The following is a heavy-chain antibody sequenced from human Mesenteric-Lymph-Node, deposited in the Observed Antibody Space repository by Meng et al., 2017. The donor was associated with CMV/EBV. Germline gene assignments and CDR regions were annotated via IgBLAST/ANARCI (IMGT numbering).Heavy chain of an antibody. J-gene: IGHJ5*02. CDR1: GYTFTGYY. CDR2: INPNSGGT. V-gene: IGHV1-2*02. Sequence: ASVKVSCKASGYTFTGYYMHWVRQAPGQGLEWMGWINPNSGGTNYAQKFQGRVTMTRDTSISTAYMELSSLRSEDTAMYYCAGHYDFRDWFDPWGQGTLVTVSS. D-gene: IGHD3-3*01. CDR3: AGHYDFRDWFDP.